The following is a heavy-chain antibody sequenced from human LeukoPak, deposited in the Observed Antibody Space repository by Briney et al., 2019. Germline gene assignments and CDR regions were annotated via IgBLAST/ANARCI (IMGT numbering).Heavy chain of an antibody. CDR3: AAMGSASD. CDR2: T. Sequence: TYYADSVKGRFTISRDNSKNTLYLQMNSLRAEDTAVYHGAAMGSASDWGQGTLVTVSS. J-gene: IGHJ4*02. D-gene: IGHD2-2*01. V-gene: IGHV3-23*01.